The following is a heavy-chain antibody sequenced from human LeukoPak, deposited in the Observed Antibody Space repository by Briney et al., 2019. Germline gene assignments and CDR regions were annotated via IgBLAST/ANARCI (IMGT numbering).Heavy chain of an antibody. Sequence: SETLSLTCTVSGGSTSSGGYYWSWIRQHPDKGLEWIGYIYYSGTTDYNPSLKSRIIISVDTSKTQFSLRLSSVTAADTAVYYCVRGKGTVTMAYNYGMDVWGQGTTVTVSS. J-gene: IGHJ6*02. CDR2: IYYSGTT. CDR3: VRGKGTVTMAYNYGMDV. V-gene: IGHV4-31*03. D-gene: IGHD4-17*01. CDR1: GGSTSSGGYY.